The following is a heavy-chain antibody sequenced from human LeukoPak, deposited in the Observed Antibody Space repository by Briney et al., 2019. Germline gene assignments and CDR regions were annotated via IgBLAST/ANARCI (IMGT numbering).Heavy chain of an antibody. CDR1: GFSFSSYT. V-gene: IGHV3-23*01. D-gene: IGHD3-3*01. Sequence: PGGSLRLSCSASGFSFSSYTMTWVRQAPGKGPEWVSIISGGGDTTFYTDSVKGRFTISRDNAQNSLYLQMNSLRAEDKAVYYCARDRPITIFGVVIIPRDNWFDPWGQGTLVTVSS. J-gene: IGHJ5*02. CDR3: ARDRPITIFGVVIIPRDNWFDP. CDR2: ISGGGDTT.